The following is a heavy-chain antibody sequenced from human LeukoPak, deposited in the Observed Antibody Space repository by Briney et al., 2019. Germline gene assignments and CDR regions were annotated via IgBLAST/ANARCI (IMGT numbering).Heavy chain of an antibody. CDR3: AKDRPGSPSFDS. CDR2: ISWNSGNI. V-gene: IGHV3-9*01. J-gene: IGHJ4*02. D-gene: IGHD1-14*01. CDR1: GFTFDDYA. Sequence: HAGGSLRLSCAASGFTFDDYAMHWVRQGPGKGLEWVSGISWNSGNIDYADSVKGRFTISRDNAKNALYLQMNNLRPEDTALYFCAKDRPGSPSFDSWGQGTLVTVSS.